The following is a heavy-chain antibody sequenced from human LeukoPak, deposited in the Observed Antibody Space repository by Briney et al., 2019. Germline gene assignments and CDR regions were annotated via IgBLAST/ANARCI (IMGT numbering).Heavy chain of an antibody. V-gene: IGHV3-23*01. D-gene: IGHD6-19*01. Sequence: PGGSLRLSCAASGFTFSSYAMNWVRQAPGKGLEWVSSISGSGGSTYYAGSVKGRFTISRDNSKNTLYLQMNSLRAEDTAVYYCARVKQWPVSFDYWGQGTLVTVSS. J-gene: IGHJ4*02. CDR2: ISGSGGST. CDR1: GFTFSSYA. CDR3: ARVKQWPVSFDY.